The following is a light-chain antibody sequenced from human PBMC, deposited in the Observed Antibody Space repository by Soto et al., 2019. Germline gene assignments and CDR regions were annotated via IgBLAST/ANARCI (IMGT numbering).Light chain of an antibody. Sequence: QSVLTQPASVSGSPGQSITISCTGTSSDVGSYNLVSWYQQHPGKAPKLIIYEDSKRSSGVSNRFSGSKSGNTASLTISGLQTEDEADYYCCSYADSSTYVFGTGTKVTVL. CDR1: SSDVGSYNL. CDR2: EDS. CDR3: CSYADSSTYV. J-gene: IGLJ1*01. V-gene: IGLV2-23*01.